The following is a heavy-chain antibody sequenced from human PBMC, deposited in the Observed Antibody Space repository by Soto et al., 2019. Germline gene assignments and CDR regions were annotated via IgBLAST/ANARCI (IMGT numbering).Heavy chain of an antibody. D-gene: IGHD3-10*01. CDR2: ISASVGST. CDR1: GFTFKNYS. CDR3: AILFYSGTGSTSGLDY. Sequence: EVQLLESGGGLVQPGGSLRLSCVVSGFTFKNYSMNWVRQAPGKGLEWVSGISASVGSTYYADSVKGRFTISRDRTKNTAYLQISSLTADDTGVYYCAILFYSGTGSTSGLDYWGQGTLVTVSS. J-gene: IGHJ4*02. V-gene: IGHV3-23*01.